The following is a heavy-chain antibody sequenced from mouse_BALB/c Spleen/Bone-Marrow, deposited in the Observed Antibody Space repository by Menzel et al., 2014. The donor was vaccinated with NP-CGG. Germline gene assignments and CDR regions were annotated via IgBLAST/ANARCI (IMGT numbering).Heavy chain of an antibody. D-gene: IGHD2-1*01. J-gene: IGHJ2*01. CDR1: GFTFSNYG. Sequence: DVKLVESGGGLVQPGGSLKLSCAASGFTFSNYGMSWVRQTPDKRLELAATINSNGGSTYYPDSVKGRFTISRDTAKNTLYLQMSSVKSEETAMYYCVRGNYGNYVDYFDFWGQGTTLTVSS. CDR3: VRGNYGNYVDYFDF. CDR2: INSNGGST. V-gene: IGHV5-6-3*01.